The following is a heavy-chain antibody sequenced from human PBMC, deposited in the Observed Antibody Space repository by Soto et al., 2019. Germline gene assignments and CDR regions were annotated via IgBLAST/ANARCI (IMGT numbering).Heavy chain of an antibody. Sequence: QVQLVESGGGVVQPGRSLRLSCAASGFTFSNYGMHWVRQAPGKGLEWVAVIWYDGSNKFYEDSVKGRFTISRDNSEHSLYLQMNSLRAEDAAVYYCARILGYGEYSFDYWGQGPLVTVSS. CDR2: IWYDGSNK. CDR1: GFTFSNYG. V-gene: IGHV3-33*01. CDR3: ARILGYGEYSFDY. J-gene: IGHJ4*02. D-gene: IGHD4-17*01.